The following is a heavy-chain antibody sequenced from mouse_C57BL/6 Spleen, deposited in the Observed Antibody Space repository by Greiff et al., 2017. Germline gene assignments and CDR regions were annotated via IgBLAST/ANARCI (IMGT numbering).Heavy chain of an antibody. J-gene: IGHJ2*01. CDR1: GYTFTDYY. CDR3: ARKLLYFDY. D-gene: IGHD4-1*01. V-gene: IGHV1-26*01. CDR2: INPNNGGT. Sequence: EVQLQQSGPELVKPGASVKISCKASGYTFTDYYMNWVKQSHGKSLEWIGDINPNNGGTSYNQKFKGKATSTVDKSSSTAYMELRSLTSEDSAVYYCARKLLYFDYWGQGTTLTVSS.